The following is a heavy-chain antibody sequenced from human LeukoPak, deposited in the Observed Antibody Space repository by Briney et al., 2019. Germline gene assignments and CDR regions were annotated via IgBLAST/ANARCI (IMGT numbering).Heavy chain of an antibody. V-gene: IGHV1-2*02. J-gene: IGHJ3*02. CDR3: ARDHGGGTFDI. CDR2: MNPNSGGT. D-gene: IGHD3-16*01. Sequence: ASVKVSCKASGYTFTGYYLHWVRQAPGHGLEWMGWMNPNSGGTNYAQNFQGRVTITRDTSISTAYMDLSRLRSDDTAVYYCARDHGGGTFDIWGQGTMVTVSS. CDR1: GYTFTGYY.